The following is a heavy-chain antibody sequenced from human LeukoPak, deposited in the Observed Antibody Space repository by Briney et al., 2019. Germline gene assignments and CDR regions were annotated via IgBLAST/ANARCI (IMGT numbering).Heavy chain of an antibody. CDR3: VRDRLRYFDWLLSYAYY. D-gene: IGHD3-9*01. V-gene: IGHV1-18*01. J-gene: IGHJ4*02. CDR2: ISTYNGNT. Sequence: ASVKVSCKASGYTFTNYNINWVRQAPGQGLEWMGWISTYNGNTNYTQKLHGRVTMTTDTSTSTAYMELRSLRSDDTAVYYCVRDRLRYFDWLLSYAYYWGQGTLVTVSS. CDR1: GYTFTNYN.